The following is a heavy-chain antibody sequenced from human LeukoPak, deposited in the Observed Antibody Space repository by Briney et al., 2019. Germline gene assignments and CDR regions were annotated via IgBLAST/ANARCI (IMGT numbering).Heavy chain of an antibody. V-gene: IGHV4-59*11. J-gene: IGHJ2*01. CDR3: ARDGGRADGNYIFNL. CDR1: GGSLSSHY. CDR2: IYNTGST. Sequence: SETLSLTCTVSGGSLSSHYWTWIRQPPGKGLEGIGYIYNTGSTNYNPSLKSRVTIAVDTSKNRSSLNLSSVTAADTAVYFCARDGGRADGNYIFNLWGRGTLVTVSS. D-gene: IGHD4-17*01.